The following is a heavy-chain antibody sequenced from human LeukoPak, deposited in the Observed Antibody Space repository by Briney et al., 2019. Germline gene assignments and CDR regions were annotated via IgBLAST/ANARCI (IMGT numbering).Heavy chain of an antibody. V-gene: IGHV1-69*01. CDR1: GGTFSSYA. CDR3: ARMDGDYFGGAIDY. CDR2: IIPIFGTA. J-gene: IGHJ4*02. D-gene: IGHD4-17*01. Sequence: ASVKVSCKASGGTFSSYAISWVRQAPGQGLEWMGGIIPIFGTANYAQKFQGRVTITADESTSTAYMELSSLRSEDTAVYYCARMDGDYFGGAIDYWGQGTLVTVSS.